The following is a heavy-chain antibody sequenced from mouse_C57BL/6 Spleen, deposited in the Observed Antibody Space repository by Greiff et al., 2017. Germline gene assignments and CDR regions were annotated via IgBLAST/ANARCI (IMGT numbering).Heavy chain of an antibody. CDR2: IDPSDSET. CDR3: ARPLYDYDVAWFAY. D-gene: IGHD2-4*01. J-gene: IGHJ3*01. V-gene: IGHV1-52*01. CDR1: GYTFTSYW. Sequence: VQLQQPGAELVRPGSSVKLSCKASGYTFTSYWMHWVKQRPIQGLEWIGNIDPSDSETHYNQKFKDKATLTVDKSSSTAYMQLSSLTSEDSAVYYCARPLYDYDVAWFAYWGQGTLVTVSA.